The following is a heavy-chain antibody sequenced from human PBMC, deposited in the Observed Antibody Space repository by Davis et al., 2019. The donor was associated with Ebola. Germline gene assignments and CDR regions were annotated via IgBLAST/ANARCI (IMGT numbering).Heavy chain of an antibody. D-gene: IGHD6-19*01. J-gene: IGHJ4*02. Sequence: GESLKISCAASGFTFSSCAMHWVRQAPGKGLEWVAVIWHDGSDKSHADFVKGRFTISRDNSKNTLYLQMNSLSVEDTAVYYCAREWGTSGRSGIDYWGQGTLVTVSS. CDR3: AREWGTSGRSGIDY. CDR1: GFTFSSCA. CDR2: IWHDGSDK. V-gene: IGHV3-33*01.